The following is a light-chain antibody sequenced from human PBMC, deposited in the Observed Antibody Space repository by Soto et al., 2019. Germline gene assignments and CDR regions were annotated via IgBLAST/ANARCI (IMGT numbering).Light chain of an antibody. V-gene: IGKV1-33*01. CDR2: DAS. Sequence: IQMTQSPSSLSASVGDRVTITCQASQDISNYLNWYQQKPGKAPKLLIYDASNLETGVPSRFSGRGSGTDFTFTISSLQPEDIATYYCQQYDNLPLTFGPGTKVDIK. J-gene: IGKJ3*01. CDR1: QDISNY. CDR3: QQYDNLPLT.